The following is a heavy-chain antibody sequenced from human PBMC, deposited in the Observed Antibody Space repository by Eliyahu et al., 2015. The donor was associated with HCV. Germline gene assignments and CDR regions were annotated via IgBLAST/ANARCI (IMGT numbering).Heavy chain of an antibody. D-gene: IGHD5-12*01. CDR1: EFXFXXYI. CDR3: TRGAWDILATIWTMDV. V-gene: IGHV3-21*01. CDR2: ISSSSTYK. J-gene: IGHJ6*02. Sequence: EVQLVESGGNLVRPGGSLRLXCAASEFXFXXYIMNWVRQAPGKALEWVSSISSSSTYKYYADSMEGRFTISRDNAKNTLYLQMNYLRVEDTGIYYCTRGAWDILATIWTMDVWGQGTAVIVSS.